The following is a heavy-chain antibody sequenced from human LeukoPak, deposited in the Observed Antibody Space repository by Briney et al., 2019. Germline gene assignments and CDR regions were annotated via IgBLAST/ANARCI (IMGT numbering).Heavy chain of an antibody. D-gene: IGHD2-15*01. J-gene: IGHJ6*02. CDR3: AREYCSGGSCSVYYGMDV. V-gene: IGHV3-23*01. CDR2: ISGSGDST. CDR1: RFTFSTYA. Sequence: GGSLRLSCAASRFTFSTYAMHWVRQAPGKGLDWVSSISGSGDSTYYADSVKGRFTISRDNAKNSLYLQMNSLRAEDTAVYYCAREYCSGGSCSVYYGMDVWGQGTTVTVSS.